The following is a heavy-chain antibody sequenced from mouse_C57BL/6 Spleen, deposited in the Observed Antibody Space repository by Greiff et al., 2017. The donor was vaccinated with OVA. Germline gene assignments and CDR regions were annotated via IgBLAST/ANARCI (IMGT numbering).Heavy chain of an antibody. Sequence: QVQLKESGPELVKPGASVKISCKASGYAFSSSWMNWVKQRPGKGLEWIGRIYPGDGDTNYNGKFKGEATLTADKSSSTAYMQLSSLTSEDSAVYFCARSGGGYYFDYWGQGTTLTVSS. V-gene: IGHV1-82*01. CDR1: GYAFSSSW. CDR2: IYPGDGDT. D-gene: IGHD1-1*02. CDR3: ARSGGGYYFDY. J-gene: IGHJ2*01.